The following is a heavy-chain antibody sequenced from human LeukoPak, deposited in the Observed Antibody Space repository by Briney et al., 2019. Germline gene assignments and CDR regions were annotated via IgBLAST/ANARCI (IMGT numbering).Heavy chain of an antibody. CDR2: IKQDGSEK. V-gene: IGHV3-7*01. D-gene: IGHD3-3*01. Sequence: PGGSLRLSCAASGFTFSSYWRSWVRQAPGKGLEWVGNIKQDGSEKYYVDSVKGRFTISRDNAKNSLYLQMNSLRAEDTAVYYCARGPSCYDFWSGYSLDYWGQGTLVTVSS. J-gene: IGHJ4*02. CDR3: ARGPSCYDFWSGYSLDY. CDR1: GFTFSSYW.